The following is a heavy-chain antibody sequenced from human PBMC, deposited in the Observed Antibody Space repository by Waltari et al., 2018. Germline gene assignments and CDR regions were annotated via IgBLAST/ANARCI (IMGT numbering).Heavy chain of an antibody. J-gene: IGHJ6*02. V-gene: IGHV3-53*01. Sequence: EVQLVESGGGLIQPGGSLRLSCAASGFTVSSNYMSWVRQAPGKGLGWVSVIYSGGSRDYADSVKGRFTISRDNSKNTLYLQMNSLRAEDTAVYYCARAALNYDFWSGRGYYYGMDVWGQGTTVTVSS. CDR3: ARAALNYDFWSGRGYYYGMDV. CDR2: IYSGGSR. CDR1: GFTVSSNY. D-gene: IGHD3-3*01.